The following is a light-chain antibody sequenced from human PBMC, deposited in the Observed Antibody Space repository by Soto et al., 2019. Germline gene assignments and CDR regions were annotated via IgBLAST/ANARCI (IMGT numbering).Light chain of an antibody. V-gene: IGKV3-11*01. CDR1: QSVSSY. CDR2: DAS. Sequence: EIVLTQSPATLSLSPGERATLSCRARQSVSSYLAWYQQKPGQAPRLLIYDASNRATGIPARFSGSGSGTDFTLTISSLEPEYFAVYYCQQRSNWPRTFGPGTKVDIK. J-gene: IGKJ3*01. CDR3: QQRSNWPRT.